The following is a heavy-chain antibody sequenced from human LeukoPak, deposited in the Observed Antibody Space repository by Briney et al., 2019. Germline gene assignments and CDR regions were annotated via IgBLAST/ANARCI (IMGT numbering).Heavy chain of an antibody. D-gene: IGHD3-16*01. CDR3: GRGAPFRGVES. CDR1: GASVSTYY. J-gene: IGHJ4*02. Sequence: KPSETLSLTCTVSGASVSTYYWTWMRQPPGKGPEWIGYIYNSGTTSYHPSLKSRVTISVATSKSQFPLKLTSVTAADTAVYYCGRGAPFRGVESWGQGTLVTVSS. V-gene: IGHV4-59*02. CDR2: IYNSGTT.